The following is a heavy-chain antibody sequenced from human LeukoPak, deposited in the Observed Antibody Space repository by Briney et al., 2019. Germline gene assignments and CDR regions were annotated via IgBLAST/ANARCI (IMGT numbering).Heavy chain of an antibody. V-gene: IGHV1-2*02. CDR1: GYTFTGYY. Sequence: ASVKVSCKASGYTFTGYYMHWVRQAPGQGLEWMGWINPNTGGTNYAQKFQGRVTMTRDTSISTAYMALSRLRSADTAVYYCARDSYDSSGYYQRAFDYWGQGTLVTVSS. D-gene: IGHD3-22*01. J-gene: IGHJ4*02. CDR3: ARDSYDSSGYYQRAFDY. CDR2: INPNTGGT.